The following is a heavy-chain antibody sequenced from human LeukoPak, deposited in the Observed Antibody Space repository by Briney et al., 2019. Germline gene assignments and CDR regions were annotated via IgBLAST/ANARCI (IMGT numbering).Heavy chain of an antibody. V-gene: IGHV3-30-3*01. J-gene: IGHJ4*02. Sequence: PGGSLRLSCAASGFTFSSYAMHWVRQAPGKGLEWVAVISYDGSNKYYADSVKGRFTISRDNSKNTLYPQMNSLRAEDTAVYYCARAPSLDYDILTGLQYYFDYWGQGTLVTVSS. CDR1: GFTFSSYA. CDR3: ARAPSLDYDILTGLQYYFDY. CDR2: ISYDGSNK. D-gene: IGHD3-9*01.